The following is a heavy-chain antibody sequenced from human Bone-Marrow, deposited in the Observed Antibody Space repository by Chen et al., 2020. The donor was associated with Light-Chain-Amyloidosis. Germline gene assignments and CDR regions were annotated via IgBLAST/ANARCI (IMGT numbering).Heavy chain of an antibody. V-gene: IGHV3-23*04. CDR1: GFAFRSYA. Sequence: EVQLVESGGGLLQRGGSLRLSCAASGFAFRSYAMSWVRQAPGKGLEGVATISGSGGSRYYGDSLEGRLTISRDNSKHALVLQMNGLRAEDTAVYYCAKDISYDDILPGYPADAFDIWGQGTMVTVSS. D-gene: IGHD3-9*01. CDR3: AKDISYDDILPGYPADAFDI. J-gene: IGHJ3*02. CDR2: ISGSGGSR.